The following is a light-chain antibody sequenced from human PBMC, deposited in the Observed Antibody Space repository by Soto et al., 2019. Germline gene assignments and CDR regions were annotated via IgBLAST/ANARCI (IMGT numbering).Light chain of an antibody. J-gene: IGLJ2*01. V-gene: IGLV4-69*01. CDR2: LNSDGSH. CDR1: SGHSSYA. CDR3: QTWGTGMGV. Sequence: QLVLTQSPSASASLGASVKLTCTLSSGHSSYAIAWHQQQPEKGPRYLMKLNSDGSHSKGDGIPDRFSGSSSGAERYLTISRLQSEDEADYYCQTWGTGMGVFGGGTKLTVL.